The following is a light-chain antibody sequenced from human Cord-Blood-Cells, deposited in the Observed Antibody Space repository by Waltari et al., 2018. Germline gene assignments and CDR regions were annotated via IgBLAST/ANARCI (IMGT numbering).Light chain of an antibody. Sequence: SALTQPRSVSGSPGQSVTISCTRTRSAVGGYNYVSWYQQHPGKAPKLMIYDVSKRPSGVPDRFSGSKSGNTASLTISGLQAEDEADYYCCSYAGSYTFYVFGTGTKVTVL. J-gene: IGLJ1*01. CDR3: CSYAGSYTFYV. V-gene: IGLV2-11*01. CDR2: DVS. CDR1: RSAVGGYNY.